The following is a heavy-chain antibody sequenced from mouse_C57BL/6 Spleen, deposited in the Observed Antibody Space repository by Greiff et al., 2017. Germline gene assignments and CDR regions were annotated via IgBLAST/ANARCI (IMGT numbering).Heavy chain of an antibody. CDR3: ARSITTVVAR. CDR2: IDPSDSDT. J-gene: IGHJ2*01. CDR1: GYTFTSYW. Sequence: QVQLQQPGAELVMPGASVKLSCKASGYTFTSYWMHWVKQRPGQGLEWIGEIDPSDSDTNYNQKFKGKATLTVDKSSSTAYMQLSSLTSEDSAVYYCARSITTVVARWGQGTTLTVSS. D-gene: IGHD1-1*01. V-gene: IGHV1-69*01.